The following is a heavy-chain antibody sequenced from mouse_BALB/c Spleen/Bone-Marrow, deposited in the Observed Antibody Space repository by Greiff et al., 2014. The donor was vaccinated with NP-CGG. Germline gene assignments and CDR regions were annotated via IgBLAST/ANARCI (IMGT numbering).Heavy chain of an antibody. Sequence: LQESGAELVRPGTSVKVSCKASGYAFTNYLIEWVKQRPGQGLEWIGMINPGSGGTNYIEKFKGKATLTADKSSSTAYMQLSSLTSDDSAVYFCARRDGSYFDYWGQGTTLTVSS. V-gene: IGHV1-54*01. CDR3: ARRDGSYFDY. J-gene: IGHJ2*01. CDR2: INPGSGGT. D-gene: IGHD3-3*01. CDR1: GYAFTNYL.